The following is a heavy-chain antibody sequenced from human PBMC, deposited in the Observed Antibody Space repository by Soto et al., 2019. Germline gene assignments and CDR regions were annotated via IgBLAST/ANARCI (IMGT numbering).Heavy chain of an antibody. J-gene: IGHJ5*02. CDR2: INPSGGST. Sequence: ASVKVSCKASGYTFTSYYMHWVRQAPAQGLEWMGIINPSGGSTSYAQKFQGRVTITRDTSKSTVYMELGSLRSEDTAVYYCARVFGHERAPYCGGSCRNWFHAWGPGTLVTL. V-gene: IGHV1-46*01. CDR1: GYTFTSYY. CDR3: ARVFGHERAPYCGGSCRNWFHA. D-gene: IGHD2-15*01.